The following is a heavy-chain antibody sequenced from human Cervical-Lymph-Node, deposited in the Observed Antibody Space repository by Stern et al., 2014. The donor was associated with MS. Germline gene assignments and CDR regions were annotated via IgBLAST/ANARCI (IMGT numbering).Heavy chain of an antibody. Sequence: QVQLVQSGAELRKPGSSVKVSCKASGGTFNTYTITWVRQAPGQGLEWMGGIIPFFGSPNYAQKFQGRVTITADESTTTVSMELSSLTSEDTAVYYCARVGGDYKASGRLNYFEYWGQGTRVTVSS. CDR1: GGTFNTYT. V-gene: IGHV1-69*01. J-gene: IGHJ4*02. CDR3: ARVGGDYKASGRLNYFEY. CDR2: IIPFFGSP. D-gene: IGHD3-10*01.